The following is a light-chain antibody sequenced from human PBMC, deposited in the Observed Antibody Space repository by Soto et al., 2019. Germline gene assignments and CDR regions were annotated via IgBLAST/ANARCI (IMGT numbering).Light chain of an antibody. CDR2: LGS. J-gene: IGKJ1*01. Sequence: DIVMTQSPLSLPVTPGEPASISCRSSQSLLDSNGYNCLEWCLQKPGQSPQLLIYLGSNRASGVPDRFSGSGSGTDFTLKISRVEAEDVGVYYCMQSLQTPLTFGQGTKVEIK. CDR1: QSLLDSNGYNC. CDR3: MQSLQTPLT. V-gene: IGKV2-28*01.